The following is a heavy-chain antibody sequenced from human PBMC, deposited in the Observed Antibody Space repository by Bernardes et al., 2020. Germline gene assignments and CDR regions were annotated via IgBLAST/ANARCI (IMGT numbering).Heavy chain of an antibody. D-gene: IGHD2-15*01. CDR2: ISSSSSYI. CDR1: GFTFSSYR. V-gene: IGHV3-21*01. J-gene: IGHJ6*03. Sequence: GGTLRLSCAASGFTFSSYRMNWVRQAPGKGLEWVSSISSSSSYIYYADSVKGRFTISRDNAKNSLYLQMNSLRAEDTAVYYCARDRSSGFRSYYYMDVWGKGTTVTVSS. CDR3: ARDRSSGFRSYYYMDV.